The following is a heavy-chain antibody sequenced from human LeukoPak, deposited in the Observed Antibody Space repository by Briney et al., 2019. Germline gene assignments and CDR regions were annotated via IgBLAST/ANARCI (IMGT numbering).Heavy chain of an antibody. Sequence: SQTLSLTCTVSGGSTSSGGYYWTWIRQHPGKGLEWIGYVSYSGSTYYNPSLKSRVTISVDTSKNQFSLKLSSVTAADTAVYYCARDTYYDSSGYPDAFDIWGQGTVVTVSS. CDR1: GGSTSSGGYY. J-gene: IGHJ3*02. CDR3: ARDTYYDSSGYPDAFDI. CDR2: VSYSGST. V-gene: IGHV4-31*03. D-gene: IGHD3-22*01.